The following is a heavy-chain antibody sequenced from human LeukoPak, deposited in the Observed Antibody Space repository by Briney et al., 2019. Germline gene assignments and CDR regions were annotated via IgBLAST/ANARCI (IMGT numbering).Heavy chain of an antibody. CDR2: IWYDGSNK. J-gene: IGHJ5*02. D-gene: IGHD6-19*01. CDR1: GFTFSSYA. Sequence: PGGSLRLSCAASGFTFSSYAMHWVRQAPGKGLEWVAVIWYDGSNKYYADSVKGRFTISRDNSKNTLYLQMNSLRAEDTAVYYCAKAGSQWLVNYWFDPWGQGTLVTVSS. V-gene: IGHV3-33*06. CDR3: AKAGSQWLVNYWFDP.